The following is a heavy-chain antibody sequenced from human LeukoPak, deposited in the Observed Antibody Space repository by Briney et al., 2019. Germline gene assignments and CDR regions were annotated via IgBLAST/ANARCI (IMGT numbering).Heavy chain of an antibody. CDR1: GFTFSSYA. Sequence: GGSLRLSCAASGFTFSSYAMSWVRQAPGKGLEWVGRIKSKTDGGTTDYAAPVKGRFTISRDDSKNTLYLQMNSLKTEDTAVYYCTTVGYGLYYFDYWGQGTLVTVSS. CDR2: IKSKTDGGTT. V-gene: IGHV3-15*01. J-gene: IGHJ4*02. D-gene: IGHD5-12*01. CDR3: TTVGYGLYYFDY.